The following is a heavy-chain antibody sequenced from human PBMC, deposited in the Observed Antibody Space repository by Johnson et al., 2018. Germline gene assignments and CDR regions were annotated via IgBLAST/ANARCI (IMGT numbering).Heavy chain of an antibody. D-gene: IGHD4-11*01. V-gene: IGHV1-69*01. CDR1: GGTFSSYA. CDR2: IIPIFGPA. Sequence: HVQLVQSGAEVKKPGSSVKVSCKASGGTFSSYAISWVRQAPGQGLEWMGGIIPIFGPANYAQKFQGRVTITADESTSTAYMELSSLRSEDTAVYYCARAERTVTTLYYYGMDVWGQGTTVTVSS. J-gene: IGHJ6*02. CDR3: ARAERTVTTLYYYGMDV.